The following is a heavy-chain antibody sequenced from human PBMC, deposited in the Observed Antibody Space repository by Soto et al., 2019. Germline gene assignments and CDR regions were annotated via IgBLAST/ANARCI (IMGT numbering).Heavy chain of an antibody. CDR3: QSLVVAPYGEFDY. D-gene: IGHD2-15*01. J-gene: IGHJ4*02. Sequence: DSVKGRFTISRDNSKNTLYLQMSSLRAEDTAVYYCQSLVVAPYGEFDYWGQGTLVTVSS. V-gene: IGHV3-64D*08.